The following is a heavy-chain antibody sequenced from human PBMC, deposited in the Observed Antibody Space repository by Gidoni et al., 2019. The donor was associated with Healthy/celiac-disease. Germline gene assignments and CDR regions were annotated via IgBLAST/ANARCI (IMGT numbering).Heavy chain of an antibody. CDR1: GCSVRRGSYY. J-gene: IGHJ4*02. D-gene: IGHD6-6*01. CDR2: IYYSGST. CDR3: ARGQLYPMGPLFDY. Sequence: QVQLQESGPGLVKPSETLSLPCTVPGCSVRRGSYYRSWIRQPPGKGLEWIGYIYYSGSTNYNPSLKSRVTISVDTSKNQFSLKLSSVTAADTAVYYCARGQLYPMGPLFDYWGQGTLVTVSS. V-gene: IGHV4-61*01.